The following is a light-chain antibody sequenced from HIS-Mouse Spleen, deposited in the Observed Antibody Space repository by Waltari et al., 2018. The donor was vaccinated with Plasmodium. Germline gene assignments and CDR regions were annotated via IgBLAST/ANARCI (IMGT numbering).Light chain of an antibody. CDR3: QQYDNLPPLFT. Sequence: DIQMTQSPSSLSASVGDRVTTTCQASQDISNYLNWYQQKPGKAPKLLIYDASNFETGVPSRFSGSGSGTDFTFTISSLQPEDIATYYCQQYDNLPPLFTFGPGTKVDIK. J-gene: IGKJ3*01. CDR2: DAS. CDR1: QDISNY. V-gene: IGKV1-33*01.